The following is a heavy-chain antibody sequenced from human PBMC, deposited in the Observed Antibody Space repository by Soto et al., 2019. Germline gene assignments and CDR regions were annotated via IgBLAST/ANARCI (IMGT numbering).Heavy chain of an antibody. D-gene: IGHD3-10*01. CDR2: INHSGST. Sequence: SETLSLTCAVYGGSFSGYYWSWIRQPPGKGLEWIGEINHSGSTNYNPSLKSRVTISVDTSKNQFSLKLSSVTAADTAVYYCARESMVRGVMGFDYWGQGTLVTVSS. CDR1: GGSFSGYY. V-gene: IGHV4-34*01. CDR3: ARESMVRGVMGFDY. J-gene: IGHJ4*02.